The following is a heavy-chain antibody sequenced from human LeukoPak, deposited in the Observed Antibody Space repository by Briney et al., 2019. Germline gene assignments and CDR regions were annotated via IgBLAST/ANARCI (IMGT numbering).Heavy chain of an antibody. V-gene: IGHV4-30-4*08. D-gene: IGHD3-10*01. Sequence: SQTLSLTCTVSGGSISGGGYFWSWIRQHPGKGLEWIGYIFNSGGTFYSPSLKSRVTISLDTSKNQFSLKLSSVTAADTAVYYCARVRVRGVISMRYNWFDPWGQGTLVTVSS. J-gene: IGHJ5*02. CDR1: GGSISGGGYF. CDR3: ARVRVRGVISMRYNWFDP. CDR2: IFNSGGT.